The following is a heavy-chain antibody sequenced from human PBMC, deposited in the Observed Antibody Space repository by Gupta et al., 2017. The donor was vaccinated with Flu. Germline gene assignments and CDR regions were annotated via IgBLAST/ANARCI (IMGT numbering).Heavy chain of an antibody. CDR3: AKDIFPRHGNYDFWSGNFDY. V-gene: IGHV3-9*01. J-gene: IGHJ4*02. CDR1: GFIFDAYA. CDR2: ISWNSGSI. Sequence: EVQLVESGGGLVQPGRSLRLPCAASGFIFDAYAMHWVRQAPVKGVEWVSGISWNSGSIGYADSVKGRFTISRDNAKNSLYLQMNSLRAEDTALYYCAKDIFPRHGNYDFWSGNFDYWGQGTLVTVSS. D-gene: IGHD3-3*01.